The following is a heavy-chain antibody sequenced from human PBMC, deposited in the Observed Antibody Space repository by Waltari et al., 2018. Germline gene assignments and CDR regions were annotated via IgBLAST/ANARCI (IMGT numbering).Heavy chain of an antibody. D-gene: IGHD1-26*01. CDR2: IYHSGNT. CDR3: ARTWDPYYFDY. CDR1: GYSISSGYY. V-gene: IGHV4-38-2*01. J-gene: IGHJ4*02. Sequence: QVQLQESGPGLVKPSETLSLTCAVSGYSISSGYYWGWIRQPPGKGLEWIGSIYHSGNTYYNPSLKSRVTISVDTSKNQFSLKLSSVTAADTAVYYCARTWDPYYFDYWGQGTLVTISS.